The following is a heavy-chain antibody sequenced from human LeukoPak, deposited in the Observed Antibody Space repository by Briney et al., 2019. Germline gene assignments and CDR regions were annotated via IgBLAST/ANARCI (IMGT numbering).Heavy chain of an antibody. CDR3: ARDPASWTYYDSSGYYDY. D-gene: IGHD3-22*01. CDR2: ISYDGSNK. V-gene: IGHV3-30*04. J-gene: IGHJ4*02. CDR1: AFTFRSYA. Sequence: PGGSLRLSCAASAFTFRSYAMHWVRQAPGKVLEWVAVISYDGSNKYYADSVKGRFTISRDNSKNTLYLQMNSLRAEDTAVYYCARDPASWTYYDSSGYYDYWGQGTLVTVSS.